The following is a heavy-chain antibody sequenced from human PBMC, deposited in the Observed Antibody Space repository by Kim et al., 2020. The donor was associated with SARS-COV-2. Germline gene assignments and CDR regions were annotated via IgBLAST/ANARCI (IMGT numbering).Heavy chain of an antibody. V-gene: IGHV1-18*01. CDR2: ISAYNGNT. J-gene: IGHJ4*02. CDR3: ARRGTPYYYDSSGYLVLPDY. CDR1: GYTFTSYG. D-gene: IGHD3-22*01. Sequence: ASVKVSCKASGYTFTSYGISWVRQAPGQGLEWMGWISAYNGNTNYAQKLQGRVTMTTDTSTSTAYMELRSLRSDDTAVYYCARRGTPYYYDSSGYLVLPDYWGQGTLVTVSS.